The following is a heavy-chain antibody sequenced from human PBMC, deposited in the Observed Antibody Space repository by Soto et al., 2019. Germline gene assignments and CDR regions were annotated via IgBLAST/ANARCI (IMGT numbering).Heavy chain of an antibody. J-gene: IGHJ4*02. CDR3: ARDGSGAAANPYFDY. Sequence: GLRRHWCAAAGVTFVSYTRHWIRQTPGKGLEWVSSISTSSTYRYIADSVTGRFTISRDNAQNSLYLQMTSLRAEDTAVYYCARDGSGAAANPYFDYWGQGTLVTVSS. CDR2: ISTSSTYR. CDR1: GVTFVSYT. V-gene: IGHV3-21*04. D-gene: IGHD2-2*01.